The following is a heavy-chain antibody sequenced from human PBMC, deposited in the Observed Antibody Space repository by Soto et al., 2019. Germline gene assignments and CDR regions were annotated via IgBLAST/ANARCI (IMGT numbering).Heavy chain of an antibody. V-gene: IGHV3-7*03. J-gene: IGHJ4*02. CDR2: IKEDGSGK. Sequence: EVQLVESGGGLVQPGGSLRLSCTASGFTFSSYWMSWVRQAPGKGLGWVANIKEDGSGKYYVDSVKGRFSISRDNARNSLYLQMNSLRVEDTAVYYCVRVVRVGGYWGQGALVTVSS. CDR3: VRVVRVGGY. CDR1: GFTFSSYW. D-gene: IGHD2-2*01.